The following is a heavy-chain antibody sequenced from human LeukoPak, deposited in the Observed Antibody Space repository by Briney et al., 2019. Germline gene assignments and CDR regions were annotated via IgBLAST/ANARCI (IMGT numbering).Heavy chain of an antibody. J-gene: IGHJ4*02. CDR3: ASALTIFGVAAFDY. V-gene: IGHV4-39*01. Sequence: SETLSLTCAVSGDSISSSNYYWGWIRQPPGKGLEWIGSLYYSGSPYYNPSLKSRVTISVDTSNNQFSLKLNSVTAADTAAYYCASALTIFGVAAFDYWGQGTLVTVSS. CDR2: LYYSGSP. D-gene: IGHD3-3*01. CDR1: GDSISSSNYY.